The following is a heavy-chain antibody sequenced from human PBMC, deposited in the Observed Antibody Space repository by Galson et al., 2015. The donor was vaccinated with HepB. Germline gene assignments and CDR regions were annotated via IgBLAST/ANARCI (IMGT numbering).Heavy chain of an antibody. Sequence: SVKVSCKASGGTFSSYAISWVRQAPGQGLEWMGGIIPIFGTANYAQKFQGRVTITADESTSTAYMELSILRSEDTAVYYCARGPDCSSTSCHIAGDAFDIWGQGTMVTVSS. CDR3: ARGPDCSSTSCHIAGDAFDI. D-gene: IGHD2-2*01. CDR2: IIPIFGTA. J-gene: IGHJ3*02. CDR1: GGTFSSYA. V-gene: IGHV1-69*13.